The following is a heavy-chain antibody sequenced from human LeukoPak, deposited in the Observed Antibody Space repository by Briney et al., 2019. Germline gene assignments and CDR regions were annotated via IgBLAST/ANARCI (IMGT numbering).Heavy chain of an antibody. CDR3: ARESLAVAGTFDY. Sequence: GGSLRLSCAASGFTFSSNSMNWVRQAPGKGLEWLSYISSSSSTIYYADSVKGRFTISRDNAKNTLYLQMNSLRAEDTAVYYCARESLAVAGTFDYWGQGTLVTVSS. J-gene: IGHJ4*02. D-gene: IGHD6-19*01. CDR2: ISSSSSTI. V-gene: IGHV3-48*04. CDR1: GFTFSSNS.